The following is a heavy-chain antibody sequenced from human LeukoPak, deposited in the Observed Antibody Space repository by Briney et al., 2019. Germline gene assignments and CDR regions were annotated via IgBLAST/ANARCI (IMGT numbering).Heavy chain of an antibody. J-gene: IGHJ4*02. CDR2: IFYTGDS. Sequence: KPSGTLSLTCPVSGVSSSSSYWSWIRPPPGKGLGWIGYIFYTGDSNHNPSFKSRVSISLDTSKDQISLNLGSVTAADTALYYCARHRFASPLDSWGQGTLVTVSS. D-gene: IGHD2-21*01. CDR3: ARHRFASPLDS. CDR1: GVSSSSSY. V-gene: IGHV4-59*08.